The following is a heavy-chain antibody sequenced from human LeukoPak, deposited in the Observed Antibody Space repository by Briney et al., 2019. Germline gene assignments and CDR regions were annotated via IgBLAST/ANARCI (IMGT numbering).Heavy chain of an antibody. Sequence: PGGSLRLSCAASGFTFSGYAMSWVRQAPGKGLEWVSAISGSGSTYYADSVKGRFTISRDNSKNTLYLQMNSLRAEDTAVYYCAKDFHASSGYYLDYWGQGTLVTVSS. D-gene: IGHD3-22*01. J-gene: IGHJ4*02. CDR3: AKDFHASSGYYLDY. CDR1: GFTFSGYA. V-gene: IGHV3-23*01. CDR2: ISGSGST.